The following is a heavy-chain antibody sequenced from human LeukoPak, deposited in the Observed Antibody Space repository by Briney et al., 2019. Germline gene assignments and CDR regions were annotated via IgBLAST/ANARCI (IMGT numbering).Heavy chain of an antibody. Sequence: QPGGSLRLSCAASGFTFSSYAMHWVRQAPGKGLEWVAVISYDGSNKYYADSVKGRFTISRDNSKSTLCLQMNSLRAEDTAVYYCARDQYDTWSRRGNFDSWGQGTLVIVSS. V-gene: IGHV3-30-3*01. CDR2: ISYDGSNK. D-gene: IGHD3-3*01. CDR3: ARDQYDTWSRRGNFDS. CDR1: GFTFSSYA. J-gene: IGHJ4*02.